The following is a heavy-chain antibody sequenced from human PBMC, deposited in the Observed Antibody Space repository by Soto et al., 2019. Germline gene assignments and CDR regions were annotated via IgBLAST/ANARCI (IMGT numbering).Heavy chain of an antibody. CDR2: IYYSGST. CDR3: ARDRIAAAGNNYYYMDV. Sequence: SETLSLTCTVSGGSISSCGYYWSWIRQHPGKGLEWIGYIYYSGSTYYNPSLKSRVTISVDTSKNQFSLKLSSVTAADTAVYYCARDRIAAAGNNYYYMDVWGKGTTVTVSS. V-gene: IGHV4-31*03. J-gene: IGHJ6*03. D-gene: IGHD6-13*01. CDR1: GGSISSCGYY.